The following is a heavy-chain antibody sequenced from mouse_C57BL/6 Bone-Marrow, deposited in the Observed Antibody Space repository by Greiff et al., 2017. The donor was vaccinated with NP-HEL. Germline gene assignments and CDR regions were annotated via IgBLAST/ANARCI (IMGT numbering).Heavy chain of an antibody. D-gene: IGHD2-4*01. CDR2: INPGSGGT. V-gene: IGHV1-54*01. J-gene: IGHJ3*01. CDR3: ARNEIKTWFAY. Sequence: QVQLQQSGAELVRPGTSVKVSCKASGYAFTNYLIEWVKQRPRQGLEWIGVINPGSGGTNYNEKFKGKATLTADKSSSTAYMQLSSLTSEDSAVYFCARNEIKTWFAYWGQGTLVTVSA. CDR1: GYAFTNYL.